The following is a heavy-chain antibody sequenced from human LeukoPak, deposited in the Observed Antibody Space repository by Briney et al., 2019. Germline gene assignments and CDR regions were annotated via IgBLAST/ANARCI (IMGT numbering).Heavy chain of an antibody. CDR3: ARGQWLRPYYYYGMDV. D-gene: IGHD5-12*01. J-gene: IGHJ6*04. V-gene: IGHV1-69*06. CDR1: GGTFSSYA. CDR2: IIPIFGTA. Sequence: GASVKVSCKASGGTFSSYAISWVRQAPEQGLEWMGGIIPIFGTANYAQKFQGRVTITADKSTSTAYMELSSLRSEDTAVYYCARGQWLRPYYYYGMDVWGKGTTVTVSS.